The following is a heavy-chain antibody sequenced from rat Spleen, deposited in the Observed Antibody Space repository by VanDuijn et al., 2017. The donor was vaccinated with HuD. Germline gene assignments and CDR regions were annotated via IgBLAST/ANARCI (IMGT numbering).Heavy chain of an antibody. V-gene: IGHV5S13*01. J-gene: IGHJ2*01. CDR3: AKDGDYGSRFDY. Sequence: EVQLVESGGGLVQPGRSLKLSCAASGFTFSNYGMAWVRQAPKKGLEWVASISSGGGGTYYPDSVKGRFIISRHNAENTVYLQMNSLRSEDTATYYCAKDGDYGSRFDYWGQGVMVTVSS. CDR1: GFTFSNYG. CDR2: ISSGGGGT. D-gene: IGHD1-11*01.